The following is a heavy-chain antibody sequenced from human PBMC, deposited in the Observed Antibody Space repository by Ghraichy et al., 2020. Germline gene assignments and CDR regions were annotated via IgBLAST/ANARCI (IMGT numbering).Heavy chain of an antibody. V-gene: IGHV4-59*01. Sequence: SETLSLTCTVSGGSISSYYWSWIRQPPGKGLEWIGYIYYSGSTNYNPSLKSRVTISVDTSNNQFSLKLSSVTAADTAVYYCARYRENSGYDWGHFDYWGQGTLVTVSS. CDR1: GGSISSYY. D-gene: IGHD5-12*01. J-gene: IGHJ4*02. CDR2: IYYSGST. CDR3: ARYRENSGYDWGHFDY.